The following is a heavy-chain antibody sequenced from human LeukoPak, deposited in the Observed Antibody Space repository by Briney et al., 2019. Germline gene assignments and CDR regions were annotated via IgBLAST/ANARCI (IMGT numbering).Heavy chain of an antibody. J-gene: IGHJ4*02. CDR1: GINFRGYW. CDR2: MKQDGSEK. D-gene: IGHD5-12*01. CDR3: ARDLGHTGYDLYDY. V-gene: IGHV3-7*01. Sequence: GGSLRLSCAVSGINFRGYWMAWVRQAPGKGRNWVANMKQDGSEKYYVDSVKGRFTISRDNAKNSLYLEMNSLRVEDTAVYYCARDLGHTGYDLYDYWGQGTLVTVSS.